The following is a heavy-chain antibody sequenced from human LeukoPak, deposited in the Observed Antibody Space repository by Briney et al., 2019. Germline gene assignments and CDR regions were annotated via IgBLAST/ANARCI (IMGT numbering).Heavy chain of an antibody. CDR2: ISAYNGNT. CDR3: ARDHPGGYQLLYDLFDP. CDR1: GYTFTSYG. D-gene: IGHD2-2*02. V-gene: IGHV1-18*01. J-gene: IGHJ5*02. Sequence: GASVKVSCKASGYTFTSYGISWVRQAPGQGLEWMGWISAYNGNTNYAQKLQGRVTMTTDTSTSTAYMELRSLRSDDTAVYYCARDHPGGYQLLYDLFDPWGQGTLVAVSS.